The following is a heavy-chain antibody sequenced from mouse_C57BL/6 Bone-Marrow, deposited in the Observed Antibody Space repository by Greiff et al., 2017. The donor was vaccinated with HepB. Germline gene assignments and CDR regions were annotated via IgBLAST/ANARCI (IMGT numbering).Heavy chain of an antibody. J-gene: IGHJ4*01. CDR3: ARYYGSSSPGAMDY. D-gene: IGHD1-1*01. CDR1: GYAFSSSW. Sequence: LVESGPELVKPGASVKISCKASGYAFSSSWMNWVKQRPGKGLEWIGRIYPGDGDTNYNGKFKGKATLTADKSSSTAYMQLSSLTSEDSAVYFCARYYGSSSPGAMDYWGQGTSVTVSS. V-gene: IGHV1-82*01. CDR2: IYPGDGDT.